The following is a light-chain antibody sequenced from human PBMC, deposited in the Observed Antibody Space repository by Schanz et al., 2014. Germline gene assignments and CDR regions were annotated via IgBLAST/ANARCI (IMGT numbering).Light chain of an antibody. Sequence: EIVLTQSPATLSLSPGERATLSCRASQSVSSYLAWYQQKPGQAPRLLIYGASSRATAIPARFSGSGSGTEFTLTISSLQSEDFAVYYCQQYNNWPPWTFGQGTKVEIK. CDR1: QSVSSY. CDR2: GAS. V-gene: IGKV3-15*01. CDR3: QQYNNWPPWT. J-gene: IGKJ1*01.